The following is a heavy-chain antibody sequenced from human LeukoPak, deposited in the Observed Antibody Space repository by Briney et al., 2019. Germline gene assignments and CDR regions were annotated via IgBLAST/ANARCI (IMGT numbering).Heavy chain of an antibody. V-gene: IGHV1-69*13. CDR3: ARDLYCSGGSCDGPYDY. CDR2: IIPIFGTA. CDR1: GGTFSSYA. J-gene: IGHJ4*02. Sequence: SVKVSCKASGGTFSSYAISWVRQAPGQGLEWMGGIIPIFGTANYAQKFQGRVTITADESTSTAYMELSSLRSEDTAVYYCARDLYCSGGSCDGPYDYWGQETLVTVSS. D-gene: IGHD2-15*01.